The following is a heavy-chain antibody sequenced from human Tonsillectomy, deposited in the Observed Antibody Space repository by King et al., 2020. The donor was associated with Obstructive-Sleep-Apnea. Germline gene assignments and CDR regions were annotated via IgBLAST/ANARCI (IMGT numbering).Heavy chain of an antibody. CDR1: GFSFSNYG. CDR2: IRDDGSNE. CDR3: AKVRCRNNLCFVDY. D-gene: IGHD3/OR15-3a*01. V-gene: IGHV3-30*02. Sequence: VQLVESGGGVVQPGRSLRLSCAASGFSFSNYGMHWVRQAPGKGLEWVTFIRDDGSNEFYTSSVKGRLTVSRDNSKNTLYLQMNSLRAEDTAVYYCAKVRCRNNLCFVDYWGQGTPVTVSS. J-gene: IGHJ4*02.